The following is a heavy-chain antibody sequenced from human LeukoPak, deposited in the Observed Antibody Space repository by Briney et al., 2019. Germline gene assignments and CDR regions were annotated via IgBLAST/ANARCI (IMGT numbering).Heavy chain of an antibody. Sequence: GESLKISCKGSGYSFTNYWIGWVRQMPGKGLDWMGIIYPGDSDTRYSPSFQGQVTISADKSISTAYLQWSSLKASDTAMYYCARLRGSGYCSGGSCYPYCDYWGQGTLVTVSS. J-gene: IGHJ4*02. V-gene: IGHV5-51*01. CDR3: ARLRGSGYCSGGSCYPYCDY. D-gene: IGHD2-15*01. CDR2: IYPGDSDT. CDR1: GYSFTNYW.